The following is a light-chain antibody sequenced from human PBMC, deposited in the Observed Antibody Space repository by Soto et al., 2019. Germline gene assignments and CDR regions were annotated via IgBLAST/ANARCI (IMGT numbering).Light chain of an antibody. CDR3: LQDYNYPHT. Sequence: AIPMTQSPSSLSASVGDRVTITCRASQGIRNDLAWYQHKPGKAPKLLIYAASSLQSGVPSRFSGSGSGTDFTLTISSLQPEDFATYYCLQDYNYPHTFGQGTKLEIK. V-gene: IGKV1-6*01. CDR2: AAS. J-gene: IGKJ2*01. CDR1: QGIRND.